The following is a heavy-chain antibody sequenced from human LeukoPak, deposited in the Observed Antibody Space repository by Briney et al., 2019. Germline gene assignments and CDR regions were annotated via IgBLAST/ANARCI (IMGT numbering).Heavy chain of an antibody. J-gene: IGHJ6*03. CDR3: ARDWTVPGLGYMDV. CDR1: GFTFSSYS. D-gene: IGHD2-2*01. CDR2: ISSSSSYI. Sequence: GGSLRLSCAASGFTFSSYSMNWVRQAPGKGLEWVSSISSSSSYIYYADSVKGRFTISGDNAKNSLYLQMHSLRAEDTAVYYCARDWTVPGLGYMDVWGKGTTVTVSS. V-gene: IGHV3-21*01.